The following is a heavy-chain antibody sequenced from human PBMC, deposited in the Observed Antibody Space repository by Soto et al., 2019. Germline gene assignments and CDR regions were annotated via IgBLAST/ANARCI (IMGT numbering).Heavy chain of an antibody. CDR3: ARDPPHCTNGVCPYYYYGMDV. CDR2: IIPIFGTA. J-gene: IGHJ6*02. CDR1: GGTFSSYA. Sequence: SVKVSCKASGGTFSSYAISWVRQAPVQGLEWMGGIIPIFGTANYAQKFQGRVTITADESTSTAYMELSSLRSEDTAVYYCARDPPHCTNGVCPYYYYGMDVWGQGTTVTVSS. D-gene: IGHD2-8*01. V-gene: IGHV1-69*01.